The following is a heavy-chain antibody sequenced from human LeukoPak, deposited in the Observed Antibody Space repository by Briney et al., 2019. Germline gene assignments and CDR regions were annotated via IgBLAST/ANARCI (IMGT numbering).Heavy chain of an antibody. V-gene: IGHV1-2*02. CDR3: ARGAAELYYYYYYMDV. J-gene: IGHJ6*03. D-gene: IGHD6-13*01. CDR2: INPNSGGT. Sequence: ASVKVSCKASGYTFTGYYMHWVRQAPGQGLEWMGWINPNSGGTNYAQKFQGRVTMTRDTSISTAYMELSRLRSDDTAVHYCARGAAELYYYYYYMDVWGKGTTVTISS. CDR1: GYTFTGYY.